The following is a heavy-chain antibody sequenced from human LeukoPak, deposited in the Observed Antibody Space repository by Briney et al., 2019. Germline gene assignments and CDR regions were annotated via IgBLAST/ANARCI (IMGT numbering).Heavy chain of an antibody. Sequence: ASVKVSCKASGYTFTSYDVNWVRQATGQGLEWMGWMNPNSGNTGYAQKFQGRVTMTRNTSISTAYMELSSLRSEDTAVYYCARGGGYDFLNWFDPWGQGTLVTVSS. CDR3: ARGGGYDFLNWFDP. CDR2: MNPNSGNT. CDR1: GYTFTSYD. D-gene: IGHD5-12*01. J-gene: IGHJ5*02. V-gene: IGHV1-8*01.